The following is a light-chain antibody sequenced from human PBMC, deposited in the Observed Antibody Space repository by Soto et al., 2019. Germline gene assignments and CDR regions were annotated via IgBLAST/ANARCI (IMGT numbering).Light chain of an antibody. Sequence: EIVMTQSPDTLPVAPGERVTLSCKASQSVSNNVAWYQQKPGQAPRLLIHRASTRATGIPARFSGSGSGTDFTLTISSLQSEDFAVYFCHQYAKWPQTFGQGTKVEIK. J-gene: IGKJ1*01. CDR1: QSVSNN. CDR3: HQYAKWPQT. CDR2: RAS. V-gene: IGKV3-15*01.